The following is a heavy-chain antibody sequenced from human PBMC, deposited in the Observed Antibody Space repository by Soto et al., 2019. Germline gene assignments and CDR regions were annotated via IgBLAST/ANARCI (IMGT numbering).Heavy chain of an antibody. D-gene: IGHD2-2*02. CDR1: GGSISSSSYY. V-gene: IGHV4-39*01. CDR3: ARHWAGYCSSTSCYKFDP. Sequence: SETLSLTCTVSGGSISSSSYYWGWIRQPPGKGLEWIGSIYYSGSTYYNPSHKSRVTISVDTSKNQLSLRLSSVTAADTAVYYCARHWAGYCSSTSCYKFDPWGLGTLVTVSS. CDR2: IYYSGST. J-gene: IGHJ5*02.